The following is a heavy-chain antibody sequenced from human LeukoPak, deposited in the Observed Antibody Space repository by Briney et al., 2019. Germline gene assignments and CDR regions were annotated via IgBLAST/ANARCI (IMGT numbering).Heavy chain of an antibody. CDR1: GFTFSSYA. Sequence: PGGSLRLSCAASGFTFSSYAMSWVRQAPGKGLERVSAISGSGGSTYYADSVKGRFAISRDNSKNTLYLQMNSLRAEDTAVYYCAKDLYYYYDSSGNHAPGAFDIWGQGTMVTVSS. CDR3: AKDLYYYYDSSGNHAPGAFDI. CDR2: ISGSGGST. J-gene: IGHJ3*02. D-gene: IGHD3-22*01. V-gene: IGHV3-23*01.